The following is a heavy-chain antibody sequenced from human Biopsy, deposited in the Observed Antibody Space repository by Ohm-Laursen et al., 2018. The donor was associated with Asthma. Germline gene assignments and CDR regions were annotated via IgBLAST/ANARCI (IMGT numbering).Heavy chain of an antibody. CDR3: ARHWDWGSFFDY. V-gene: IGHV4-39*01. CDR1: GGSMSSSSYY. J-gene: IGHJ4*02. D-gene: IGHD7-27*01. Sequence: TLSLTCTVSGGSMSSSSYYWGWIRQPPGKGLEWMGSISYTGSAYHNPSFKSRVTISVDTSKNHFSLKLSSSTAADTAVYYCARHWDWGSFFDYWGQGTPVTVSS. CDR2: ISYTGSA.